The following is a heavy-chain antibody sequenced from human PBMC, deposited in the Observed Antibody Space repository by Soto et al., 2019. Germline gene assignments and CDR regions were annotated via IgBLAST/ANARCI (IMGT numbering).Heavy chain of an antibody. J-gene: IGHJ4*02. CDR1: GFTFSSYA. CDR3: ARDWDSSSWYYFDY. D-gene: IGHD6-13*01. V-gene: IGHV3-30-3*01. CDR2: ISYDGSNK. Sequence: PGGSLRLSCAASGFTFSSYAMHWVRQAPGKGLEWVAVISYDGSNKYYADSVKGRFTISRDNSKNTLYLQMNSLRAEDTAVYYCARDWDSSSWYYFDYWGQGPMVTVYS.